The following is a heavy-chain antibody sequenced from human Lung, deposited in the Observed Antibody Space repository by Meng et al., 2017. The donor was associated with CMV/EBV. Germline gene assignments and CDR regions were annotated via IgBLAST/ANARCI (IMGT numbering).Heavy chain of an antibody. J-gene: IGHJ4*01. CDR2: IAAYNGKA. D-gene: IGHD3-3*01. CDR3: ARDGGGTTNLGVVIIGNFDY. CDR1: YG. V-gene: IGHV1-18*01. Sequence: YGLIWARQAPGQGLERMGWIAAYNGKAHYAEKFQGRVAMITDTSTRTAYMELRSLRSDDTAVYYCARDGGGTTNLGVVIIGNFDYWGQGTLVTVSS.